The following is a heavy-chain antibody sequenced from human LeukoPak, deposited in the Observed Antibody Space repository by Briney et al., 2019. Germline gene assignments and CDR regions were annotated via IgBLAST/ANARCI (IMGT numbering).Heavy chain of an antibody. J-gene: IGHJ4*02. CDR3: ARLALQRVGSSQTYYPFY. D-gene: IGHD2-8*01. CDR2: MSHSGST. V-gene: IGHV4-34*01. Sequence: PSETLSLTCAVYGGSFNGYYWSWIRHPPGKGVEWLGEMSHSGSTNYSPSLKSRVTLSVDTFKNQFCLRLSSVTDADTAVYYSARLALQRVGSSQTYYPFYWGEGTL. CDR1: GGSFNGYY.